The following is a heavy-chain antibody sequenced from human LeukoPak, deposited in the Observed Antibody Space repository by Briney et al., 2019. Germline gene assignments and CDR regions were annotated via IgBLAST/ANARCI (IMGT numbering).Heavy chain of an antibody. D-gene: IGHD2-2*01. J-gene: IGHJ6*03. CDR1: GFTFSSYA. V-gene: IGHV3-30-3*01. CDR2: ISYDGSNK. CDR3: ARGSIVVVPAAIDYYYYMDV. Sequence: GGSLRLSCAASGFTFSSYAMHWVRQAPGKGLEWVAVISYDGSNKYYADSVKGRFTISRDNSKNTLYLQMNSLRAEDTAVYYCARGSIVVVPAAIDYYYYMDVWGKGTTVTVSS.